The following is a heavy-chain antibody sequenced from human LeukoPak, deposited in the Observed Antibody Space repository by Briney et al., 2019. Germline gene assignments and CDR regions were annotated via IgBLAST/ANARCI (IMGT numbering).Heavy chain of an antibody. V-gene: IGHV4-34*01. D-gene: IGHD6-13*01. CDR1: GGSFSGYY. CDR2: IYYSGST. Sequence: PSETLSLTCAVYGGSFSGYYWGWIRQPPGKGLEWIGSIYYSGSTYYNPSLKSRVTISVDTSKNQFSLKLSSVTAADTAVYYCARDSSSWYRDPFPVYYYYYGMDVWGQGTTVTVSS. CDR3: ARDSSSWYRDPFPVYYYYYGMDV. J-gene: IGHJ6*02.